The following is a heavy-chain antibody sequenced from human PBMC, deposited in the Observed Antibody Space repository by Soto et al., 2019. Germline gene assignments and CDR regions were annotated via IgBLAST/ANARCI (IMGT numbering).Heavy chain of an antibody. D-gene: IGHD6-19*01. J-gene: IGHJ4*02. CDR2: IWYDGSNK. CDR3: ARSGVAGTFFDY. CDR1: GFTFSSYG. V-gene: IGHV3-33*01. Sequence: QVQLVESGGGVVQPGRSLRFSCAASGFTFSSYGMHWVRQAPGKGLEWVAVIWYDGSNKFYADSVKGRFTISRDNSKNTLYLQMNSLRAEDTAVYYCARSGVAGTFFDYWGQGTLVTVSS.